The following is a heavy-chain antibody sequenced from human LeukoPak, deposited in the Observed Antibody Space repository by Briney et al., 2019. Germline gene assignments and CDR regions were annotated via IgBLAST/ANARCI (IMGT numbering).Heavy chain of an antibody. V-gene: IGHV4-34*01. Sequence: SETLSLTCTVSGGSISSYYWSWIRQPPGKGLEWIGEINHSGRTNYNPSLKSRVSISLDTSKNQFSLKLTSVTAADTAVYYCARARSGSYGYSSGWYNSWGQGTLVTVSS. J-gene: IGHJ5*02. CDR1: GGSISSYY. CDR3: ARARSGSYGYSSGWYNS. D-gene: IGHD6-19*01. CDR2: INHSGRT.